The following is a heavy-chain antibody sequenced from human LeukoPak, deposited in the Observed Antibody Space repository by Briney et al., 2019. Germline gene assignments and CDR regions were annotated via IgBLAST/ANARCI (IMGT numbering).Heavy chain of an antibody. CDR3: ARGLISSSWRNNWFDP. J-gene: IGHJ5*02. Sequence: SETLSLTCTVSGGSISSGSYYWSWIRQPAGKGLEWIGRIYTSGSTNYNPSLKSRVTISVDTSKNQFSLKLSSVTAADTALYYCARGLISSSWRNNWFDPWGQGTLVTVSS. V-gene: IGHV4-61*02. CDR2: IYTSGST. D-gene: IGHD6-13*01. CDR1: GGSISSGSYY.